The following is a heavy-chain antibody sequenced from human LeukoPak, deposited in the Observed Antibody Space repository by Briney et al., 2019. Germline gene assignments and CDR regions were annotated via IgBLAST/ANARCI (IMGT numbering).Heavy chain of an antibody. V-gene: IGHV3-30*02. CDR3: ARGLPNYYGMDV. J-gene: IGHJ6*02. Sequence: GGSLRLSCAASGFTFSSYGMHWVRQAPGKGLEWVAFIRYDGSNKYYADSVKGRFTISRDNSKNTLYLQMNSLRAEDTAVYYCARGLPNYYGMDVWGQGTTVTVSS. CDR1: GFTFSSYG. CDR2: IRYDGSNK.